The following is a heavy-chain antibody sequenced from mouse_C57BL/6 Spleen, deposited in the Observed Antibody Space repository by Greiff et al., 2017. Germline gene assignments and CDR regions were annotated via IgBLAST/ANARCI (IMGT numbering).Heavy chain of an antibody. Sequence: QVQLKQSGAELVMPGASVKLSCKASGYTFTSYWMHWVKQRPGQGLEWIGEIDPSDSYTNYNQKFKGKSTLTVDKSSSTAYMQLSSLTSEDSAVYYCATITTVVATDAMDYWGQGTSVTVSS. CDR2: IDPSDSYT. CDR1: GYTFTSYW. J-gene: IGHJ4*01. D-gene: IGHD1-1*01. V-gene: IGHV1-69*01. CDR3: ATITTVVATDAMDY.